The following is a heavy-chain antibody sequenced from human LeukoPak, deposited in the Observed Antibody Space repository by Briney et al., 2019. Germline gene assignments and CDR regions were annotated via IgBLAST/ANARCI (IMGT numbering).Heavy chain of an antibody. V-gene: IGHV2-5*01. D-gene: IGHD3-9*01. CDR1: GFPLSTSGVG. Sequence: SGPTLVNPTQTLTLTRTFSGFPLSTSGVGVGWIRQPPGKALEWPALIYWNDDKRYSPSLKSRLTITRDTSKNQVVLTMTNMDPVDTATYYCAHSPLYYDILTGYWGVWFDPWGQGTLVTVSS. CDR2: IYWNDDK. CDR3: AHSPLYYDILTGYWGVWFDP. J-gene: IGHJ5*02.